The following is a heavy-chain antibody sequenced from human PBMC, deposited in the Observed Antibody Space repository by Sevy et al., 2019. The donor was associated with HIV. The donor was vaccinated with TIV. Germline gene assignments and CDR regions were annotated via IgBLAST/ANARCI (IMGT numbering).Heavy chain of an antibody. CDR2: IYSGGST. D-gene: IGHD2-15*01. J-gene: IGHJ4*02. Sequence: GESLKISCAASEFTVSSNYMSWVRQAPGKGLEWVSVIYSGGSTYYAVSVKGRFTISRDNSKNTLYLQMNSLRAEDTAVYYCAREPGYCSGGSCYSDDYWGQGTLVTISS. CDR1: EFTVSSNY. CDR3: AREPGYCSGGSCYSDDY. V-gene: IGHV3-53*01.